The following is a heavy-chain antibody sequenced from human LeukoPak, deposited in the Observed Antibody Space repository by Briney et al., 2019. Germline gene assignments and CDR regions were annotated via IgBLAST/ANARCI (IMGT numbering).Heavy chain of an antibody. J-gene: IGHJ4*02. CDR2: VYYSGST. Sequence: SETPSLTCTVSGDSISNYHWTWIRQPPGRGLEWIGYVYYSGSTNYNPSLKSRVTISLDTSNNQFSLKLSSVTAADTAIYYCATYTRHCSGGTCYSIDYWGQGTLVTVSS. V-gene: IGHV4-59*08. CDR1: GDSISNYH. CDR3: ATYTRHCSGGTCYSIDY. D-gene: IGHD2-15*01.